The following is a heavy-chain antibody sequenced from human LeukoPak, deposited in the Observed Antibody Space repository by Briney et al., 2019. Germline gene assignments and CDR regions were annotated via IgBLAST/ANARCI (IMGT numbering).Heavy chain of an antibody. CDR2: ISYSGTT. D-gene: IGHD3-10*01. Sequence: SETLSLTCTVSGGSISSNSYYWGWIRQPPGKGLEWIGSISYSGTTYDNPSLKSRVTISLDTSKNQFSLRLSSVTAADTAVYYCARGPHDYYGSGSYYLYHYYYYYMDVWGKGTTVTISS. CDR1: GGSISSNSYY. V-gene: IGHV4-39*07. CDR3: ARGPHDYYGSGSYYLYHYYYYYMDV. J-gene: IGHJ6*03.